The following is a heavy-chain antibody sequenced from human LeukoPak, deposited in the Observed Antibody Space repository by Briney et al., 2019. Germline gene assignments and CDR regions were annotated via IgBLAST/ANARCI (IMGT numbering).Heavy chain of an antibody. CDR1: GGSISSYY. CDR2: IYYSGST. V-gene: IGHV4-59*08. J-gene: IGHJ6*02. Sequence: SETLSLTCTVSGGSISSYYWSWIRQPPGKGLEWIGYIYYSGSTNYNPSLKSRVTISVDTSKNHFSLKLSSVTAADTAVYYCARNTDPFYYYGVDVWGQGTTVTVSS. CDR3: ARNTDPFYYYGVDV.